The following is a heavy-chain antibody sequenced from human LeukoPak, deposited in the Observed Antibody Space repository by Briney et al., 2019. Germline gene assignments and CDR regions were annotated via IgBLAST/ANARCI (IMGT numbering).Heavy chain of an antibody. D-gene: IGHD3-10*01. V-gene: IGHV3-30*04. CDR2: ISYDGSNK. Sequence: GGSLRLSCAASGFTFSSYTMHWVRQAPGKGLGWVALISYDGSNKYYADSVKGRFTISRDTSKNTLYLQMNSLRADDTAVYYCARNMVRGYEDAFDIWGQGTMVTVSS. CDR1: GFTFSSYT. CDR3: ARNMVRGYEDAFDI. J-gene: IGHJ3*02.